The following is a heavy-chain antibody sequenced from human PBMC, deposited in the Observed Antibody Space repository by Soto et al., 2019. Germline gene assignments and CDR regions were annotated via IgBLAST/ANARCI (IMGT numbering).Heavy chain of an antibody. V-gene: IGHV3-74*01. CDR3: ARGGLDPFDY. D-gene: IGHD1-1*01. CDR1: GFNLGSYW. J-gene: IGHJ4*02. Sequence: EVQLVESGGGLVQPGGSLRLSCAASGFNLGSYWMHWVRQAPGKGLVWVSRINDYGTTINYAESVEGRFTISSDDAKSEVYLQMNNLRAEDTAVYYCARGGLDPFDYRGQGALVTVSS. CDR2: INDYGTTI.